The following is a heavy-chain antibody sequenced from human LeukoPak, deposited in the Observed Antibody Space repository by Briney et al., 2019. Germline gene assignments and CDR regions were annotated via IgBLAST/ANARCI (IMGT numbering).Heavy chain of an antibody. V-gene: IGHV3-7*01. CDR3: AREAVAGTMWFDP. J-gene: IGHJ5*02. Sequence: GGSLRLSCAASGFTFSYYWMSWVRQAPGKGLEWVANIKQDGSEKYYVDSVKGRFTISRDNAKNSLYLQMNSLRAEDTAVYYCAREAVAGTMWFDPWGQGTLVTVSS. CDR2: IKQDGSEK. CDR1: GFTFSYYW. D-gene: IGHD6-19*01.